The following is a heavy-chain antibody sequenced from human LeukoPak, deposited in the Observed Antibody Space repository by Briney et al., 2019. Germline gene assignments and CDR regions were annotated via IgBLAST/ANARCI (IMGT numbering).Heavy chain of an antibody. D-gene: IGHD3-16*01. CDR2: IYYSGST. J-gene: IGHJ4*02. CDR3: ARQSRRGDY. Sequence: SETLSLTCAVYGGSFSGYYWSWIRQPPGKGLEWIGSIYYSGSTYYNPSLKSRVTISVDTSKNQFSLKLSSVTAADTAVYYCARQSRRGDYWGQGTLVTVSS. CDR1: GGSFSGYY. V-gene: IGHV4-34*01.